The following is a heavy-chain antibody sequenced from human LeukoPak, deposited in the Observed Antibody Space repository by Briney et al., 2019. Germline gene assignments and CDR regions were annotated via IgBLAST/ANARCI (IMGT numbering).Heavy chain of an antibody. D-gene: IGHD3-16*01. J-gene: IGHJ3*02. CDR1: GFTFSSYA. CDR2: ISGSGGST. V-gene: IGHV3-23*01. Sequence: GGSLRLSCAASGFTFSSYAMSWVRQAPGKGLEWVSAISGSGGSTYYADSVKGRFTISRDNSKNTLYLQMNSLRAEDTAVYYCAKDIAPSILTFVGVPLAFDIWGQGTMVTVSS. CDR3: AKDIAPSILTFVGVPLAFDI.